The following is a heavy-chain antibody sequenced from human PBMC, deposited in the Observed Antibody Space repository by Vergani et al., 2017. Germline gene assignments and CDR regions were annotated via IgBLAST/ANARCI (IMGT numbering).Heavy chain of an antibody. D-gene: IGHD1-7*01. J-gene: IGHJ5*02. CDR3: GKTQGTVVGTWWFDP. CDR1: GLTLSSYG. Sequence: QVQLVESGGGVVQPGGSMRLSCSASGLTLSSYGVHWDRQAPGRGLESVTFTRPHEDGAFYSASVRGRFTVSRDNSKNTLYLEMNRLNVDDTAIYYCGKTQGTVVGTWWFDPWGQGTPVTVSS. V-gene: IGHV3-30*02. CDR2: TRPHEDGA.